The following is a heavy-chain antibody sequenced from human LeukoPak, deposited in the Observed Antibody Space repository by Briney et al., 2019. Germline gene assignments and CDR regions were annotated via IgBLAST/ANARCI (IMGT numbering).Heavy chain of an antibody. J-gene: IGHJ4*02. D-gene: IGHD4-23*01. V-gene: IGHV3-48*02. CDR1: GFTFSNYA. Sequence: GGSLRLSCAAAGFTFSNYAMNWVRQAPGKGLEWVSYISSSSSTIYYVDSVKGRFTISRDNAKNSLYLQMNSLRDEDTAVYYCARDSGTTVGYFDYWGQGTLVTVSS. CDR2: ISSSSSTI. CDR3: ARDSGTTVGYFDY.